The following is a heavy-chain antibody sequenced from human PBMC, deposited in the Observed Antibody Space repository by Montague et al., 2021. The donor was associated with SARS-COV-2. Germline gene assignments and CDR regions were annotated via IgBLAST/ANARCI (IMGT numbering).Heavy chain of an antibody. V-gene: IGHV4-39*07. D-gene: IGHD3-22*01. Sequence: SETLSLTCTVSGGSISSSSYYWGWIRQPPGKGLEWIGSLYYTGSSYYTPSLKSSVTISVDTSKNQFSLKLSSVTAADTAVYYCARDTRIAMLVVVTRYGLDVWGQGTTVTVSS. CDR1: GGSISSSSYY. J-gene: IGHJ6*02. CDR3: ARDTRIAMLVVVTRYGLDV. CDR2: LYYTGSS.